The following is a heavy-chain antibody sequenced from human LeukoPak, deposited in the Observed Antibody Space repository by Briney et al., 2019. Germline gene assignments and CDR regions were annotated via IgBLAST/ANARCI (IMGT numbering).Heavy chain of an antibody. CDR2: INPNSGGT. V-gene: IGHV1-2*06. J-gene: IGHJ3*02. CDR1: GYTFTGYY. CDR3: ATPARGGGFSDAFDI. Sequence: ASVKVSCKASGYTFTGYYMHWVRQAPGQGLGWMGRINPNSGGTNYAQKFQGRVTMTRDTSISTAYMELSRLRSDDTAVYYCATPARGGGFSDAFDIWGQGTMVTVSS. D-gene: IGHD3-16*01.